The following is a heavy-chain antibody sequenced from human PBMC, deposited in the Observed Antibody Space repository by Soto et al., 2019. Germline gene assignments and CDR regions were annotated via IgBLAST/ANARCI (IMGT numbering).Heavy chain of an antibody. V-gene: IGHV1-2*02. CDR1: GYTFTGYY. CDR2: INPNSGDT. CDR3: ARGPGIAAAGKFDY. Sequence: QVQLLQSGAEVKKPGASVKVSCKASGYTFTGYYMHWVRQAPGQGNEWMGWINPNSGDTNYAQKFQGRVTMTRDTSIRTDYMDLSSLRSDDTAVYYCARGPGIAAAGKFDYWGQGTLLTVSS. D-gene: IGHD6-13*01. J-gene: IGHJ4*02.